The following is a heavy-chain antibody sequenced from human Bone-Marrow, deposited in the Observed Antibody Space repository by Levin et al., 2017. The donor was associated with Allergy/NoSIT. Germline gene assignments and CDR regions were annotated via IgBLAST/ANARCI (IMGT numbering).Heavy chain of an antibody. J-gene: IGHJ4*02. V-gene: IGHV4-34*01. D-gene: IGHD1-26*01. Sequence: KPSETLSLTCAVYGGSFSGYYWSWIRQPPGKGLEWIGEINHSGSTNYNPSLKSRVTISVDTSKNQFSLKLSSVTAADTAVYYCARGAHGELLIDYWGQGTLVTVSS. CDR2: INHSGST. CDR1: GGSFSGYY. CDR3: ARGAHGELLIDY.